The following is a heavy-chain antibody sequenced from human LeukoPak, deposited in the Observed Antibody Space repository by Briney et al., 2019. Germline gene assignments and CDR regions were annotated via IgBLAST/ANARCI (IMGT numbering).Heavy chain of an antibody. CDR2: IYTVGST. CDR3: ARDQDPFYYYGMDV. V-gene: IGHV3-53*01. CDR1: GFTFSTNY. J-gene: IGHJ6*02. Sequence: GGSLRLSCSASGFTFSTNYMRWVRQAPGKGLEWVSVIYTVGSTYYADSVKGRFTISRDNSKNTLYLQMSSMRAEDTAVYYCARDQDPFYYYGMDVWGQGTTVTVSS.